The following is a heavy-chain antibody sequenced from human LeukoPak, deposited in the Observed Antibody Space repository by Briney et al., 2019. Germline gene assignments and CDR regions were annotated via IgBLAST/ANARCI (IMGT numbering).Heavy chain of an antibody. D-gene: IGHD3-10*01. CDR2: ISSDGNSI. Sequence: PGGSLRLSCGASGFDVSRYWMNWVRQVPGKGLVWVARISSDGNSISYADSAKGRFSISRDNSKNTMYLQMNSLRAEDTAVYYCASASSATYYWALHYWGQGTLVTVSS. CDR1: GFDVSRYW. CDR3: ASASSATYYWALHY. V-gene: IGHV3-74*01. J-gene: IGHJ4*02.